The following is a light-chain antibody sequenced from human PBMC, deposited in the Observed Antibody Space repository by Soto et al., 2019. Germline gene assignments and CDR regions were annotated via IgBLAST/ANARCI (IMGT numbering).Light chain of an antibody. CDR3: SSFASTNNYV. CDR1: SSDIGRYDY. CDR2: EVN. J-gene: IGLJ1*01. V-gene: IGLV2-8*01. Sequence: QSALTQPPSASGSPGQSVTISCTGTSSDIGRYDYVSWYQQHPGKAPKLLIYEVNKRPSGVPDRFSGSKSGSSASLTVSGLQADDEADYYYSSFASTNNYVFGTGTKVTVL.